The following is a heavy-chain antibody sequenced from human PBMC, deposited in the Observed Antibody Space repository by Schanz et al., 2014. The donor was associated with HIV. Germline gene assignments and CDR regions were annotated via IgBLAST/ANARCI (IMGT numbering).Heavy chain of an antibody. CDR2: IIPLFQTT. J-gene: IGHJ4*02. CDR3: ARAPSRRGQSSGWYTYFDY. D-gene: IGHD6-19*01. V-gene: IGHV1-69*01. CDR1: GGTFSSYA. Sequence: QVQLVQSGTEVKKPGSSVRVSCKASGGTFSSYAFSWVRQAPGQGLEWMGGIIPLFQTTNYTQRFHDRVAITADVTTSTVYMDLSSLRSDDTALYYCARAPSRRGQSSGWYTYFDYWGQGTLVAVSS.